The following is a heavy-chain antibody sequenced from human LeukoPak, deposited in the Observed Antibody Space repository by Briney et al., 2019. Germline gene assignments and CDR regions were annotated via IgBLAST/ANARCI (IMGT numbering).Heavy chain of an antibody. J-gene: IGHJ4*02. Sequence: GGSLRLSCAASGFTFSTYALSWVRQAPGKGLEWVSSVSGTVSSTYYADSVKGRFTVSRDNSKNTLSLQMNSLRAEDTAIYYCAKPKYQSGTYFDYWGQGTLVTVSS. D-gene: IGHD3-10*01. CDR1: GFTFSTYA. V-gene: IGHV3-23*01. CDR3: AKPKYQSGTYFDY. CDR2: VSGTVSST.